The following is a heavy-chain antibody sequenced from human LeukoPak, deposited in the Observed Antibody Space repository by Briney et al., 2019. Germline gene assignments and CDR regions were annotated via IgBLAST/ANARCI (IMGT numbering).Heavy chain of an antibody. Sequence: PSETLSLTCTVSGGSISSSSYYWGWIRQPPGKGLEWIGSIFYSGRTYYNPSLKSRVTISVDTSKNQFSLKLSSVTAADTAVYYCARGTMTTVTYYFDYWGQGTLVTVSS. CDR2: IFYSGRT. CDR3: ARGTMTTVTYYFDY. J-gene: IGHJ4*02. V-gene: IGHV4-39*07. CDR1: GGSISSSSYY. D-gene: IGHD4-17*01.